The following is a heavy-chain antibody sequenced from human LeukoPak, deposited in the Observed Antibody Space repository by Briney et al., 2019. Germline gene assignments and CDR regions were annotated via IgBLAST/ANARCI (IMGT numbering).Heavy chain of an antibody. CDR1: GFTFSSYA. J-gene: IGHJ3*02. D-gene: IGHD3-10*01. Sequence: PGRSLRLSCAASGFTFSSYAMHWVRQAPGKGLEGVAVISYDGSNKYYADSVKGRFTISRDNSKNTLYLQMNSLRAEDTAVYYCARVLGPPGSGSLMAFDIWGQGTMVTVSS. V-gene: IGHV3-30-3*01. CDR2: ISYDGSNK. CDR3: ARVLGPPGSGSLMAFDI.